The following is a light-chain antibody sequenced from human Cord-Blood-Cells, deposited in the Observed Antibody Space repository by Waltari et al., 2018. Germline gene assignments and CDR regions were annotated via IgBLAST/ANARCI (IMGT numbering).Light chain of an antibody. CDR1: SSTIGAGYD. J-gene: IGLJ3*02. CDR2: GNS. V-gene: IGLV1-40*01. Sequence: QSVLTQPPSVSGAPGPRVTISCTGSSSTIGAGYDVHWYPQLPGTAPKLLIYGNSNRPSGVPDRFSGSKSGTSASLAITGLQAEDEADYYCQSYDSSLSGSVFGGGTKLTVL. CDR3: QSYDSSLSGSV.